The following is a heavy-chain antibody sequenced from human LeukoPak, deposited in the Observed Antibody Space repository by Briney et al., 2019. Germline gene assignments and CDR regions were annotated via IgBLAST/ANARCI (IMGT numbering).Heavy chain of an antibody. D-gene: IGHD1-1*01. CDR1: GFTFSSYE. V-gene: IGHV3-48*03. CDR3: AAFATSNAQWANFDF. J-gene: IGHJ4*02. Sequence: PGGSLRLSCAASGFTFSSYEIHWVRQAPGKGLEWVSKIGGIGSIMYADSVKGRFTISTDSAKSSVYLQMNSLRAEDTAVYYCAAFATSNAQWANFDFWGQGTLVTVSS. CDR2: IGGIGSI.